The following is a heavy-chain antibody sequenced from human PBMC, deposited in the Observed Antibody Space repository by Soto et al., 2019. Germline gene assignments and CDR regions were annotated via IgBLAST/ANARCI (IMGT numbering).Heavy chain of an antibody. CDR1: GFTFSSYG. D-gene: IGHD2-15*01. V-gene: IGHV3-33*01. Sequence: QVQLVESGGGVVQPGRSLRLSCAASGFTFSSYGMHWVRQAPGKGLEWVAVIWYDGSNKYYADSVKGRFTISRDNSKNTLYLQMNSLRAEDSAVYYCARDPLYYSGGSCYFTLSYYFDYWGQGTLVTVSS. CDR3: ARDPLYYSGGSCYFTLSYYFDY. CDR2: IWYDGSNK. J-gene: IGHJ4*02.